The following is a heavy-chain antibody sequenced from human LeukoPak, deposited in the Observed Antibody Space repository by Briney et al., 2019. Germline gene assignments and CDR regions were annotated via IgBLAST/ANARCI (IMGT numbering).Heavy chain of an antibody. V-gene: IGHV3-23*01. CDR3: ATVSSQFTFDF. CDR1: GFTFSRYG. CDR2: ISGRGDKT. J-gene: IGHJ4*02. Sequence: GGSLRLSCAASGFTFSRYGMTWVRQAPGKGLEWLSSISGRGDKTYYADSVKGRFTVSRDNSKNTLYLQVNSLRAEDTAVYYCATVSSQFTFDFWGRGALVTVSS.